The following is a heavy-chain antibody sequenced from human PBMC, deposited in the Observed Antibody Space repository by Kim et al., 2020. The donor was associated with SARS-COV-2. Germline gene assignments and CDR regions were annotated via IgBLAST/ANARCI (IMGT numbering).Heavy chain of an antibody. V-gene: IGHV3-23*01. D-gene: IGHD6-13*01. CDR1: GFTFSSYA. CDR3: AKDQSSFGEWWFDP. CDR2: ISGSGGGT. Sequence: GGSLRLSCAASGFTFSSYAMSWVRQAPGKGLEWVSAISGSGGGTYYADSVKGRFTISRDNSKNTLYLQMNSLRAEDTAVYYCAKDQSSFGEWWFDPWGQGTLVTVSS. J-gene: IGHJ5*02.